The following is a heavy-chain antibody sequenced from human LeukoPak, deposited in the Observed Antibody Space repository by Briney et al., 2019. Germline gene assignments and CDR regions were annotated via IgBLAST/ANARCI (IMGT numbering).Heavy chain of an antibody. CDR3: ARVAPHDGRLRYFDWLLSDGPFDY. CDR2: ISSSSSYI. CDR1: GFTFSSYS. J-gene: IGHJ4*02. D-gene: IGHD3-9*01. Sequence: GGSLRLSCAASGFTFSSYSMNWVRQAPGKGLEWVSSISSSSSYIYYADSVKGRFTISRDNAKNSLYLQMNSLRAEDTAVYYCARVAPHDGRLRYFDWLLSDGPFDYWGQGTLVTVSS. V-gene: IGHV3-21*01.